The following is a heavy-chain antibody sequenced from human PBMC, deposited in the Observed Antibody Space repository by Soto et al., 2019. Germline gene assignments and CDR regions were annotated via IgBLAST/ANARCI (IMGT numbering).Heavy chain of an antibody. CDR2: ISSSSGTI. J-gene: IGHJ6*03. D-gene: IGHD3-10*01. V-gene: IGHV3-48*01. CDR3: ARALSGSAGYMDV. Sequence: GGSLRLSCAASGFTFSSYGMNWVREAPGKGLEWVSYISSSSGTIYYADSVKGRFTISGDNAKNSLYLQMNSLRAEDTAVYYCARALSGSAGYMDVWGKGTTVTVSS. CDR1: GFTFSSYG.